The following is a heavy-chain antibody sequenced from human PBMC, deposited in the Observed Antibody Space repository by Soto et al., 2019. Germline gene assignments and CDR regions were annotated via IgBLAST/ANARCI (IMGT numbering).Heavy chain of an antibody. CDR1: GFTFSSYA. D-gene: IGHD2-15*01. CDR2: ISGRGGST. CDR3: AKDVAGGSYRGY. V-gene: IGHV3-23*01. Sequence: GGSLRLSCAASGFTFSSYAMSWVRQAPGKGLEWVSAISGRGGSTYYADSVKGRFTISRDNSKNTLYLQMNSLRAEDTAVYYCAKDVAGGSYRGYWGQGTLVTVSS. J-gene: IGHJ4*02.